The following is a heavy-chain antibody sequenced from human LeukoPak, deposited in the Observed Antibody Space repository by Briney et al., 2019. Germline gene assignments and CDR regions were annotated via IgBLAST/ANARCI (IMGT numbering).Heavy chain of an antibody. J-gene: IGHJ3*02. V-gene: IGHV4-59*01. Sequence: SETLSLTCTVSGGSISSYYWSWLRQPPGKGLEWIGYIYYSGSTNYNPSLKSRVTISVDTSKNQSSLKLSSVTAADTAVYYCARDLGGYSYGQSAFDIWGQGTMVTVSS. CDR1: GGSISSYY. CDR3: ARDLGGYSYGQSAFDI. D-gene: IGHD5-18*01. CDR2: IYYSGST.